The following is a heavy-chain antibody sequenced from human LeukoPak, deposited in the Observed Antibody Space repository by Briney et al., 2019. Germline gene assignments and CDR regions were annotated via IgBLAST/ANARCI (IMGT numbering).Heavy chain of an antibody. CDR3: ARQDPYYDSSGDAFDI. V-gene: IGHV5-51*01. CDR2: IYPGDSDT. CDR1: GYSFTSYW. Sequence: GESLKISCKGSGYSFTSYWIGWVRQMPGKGLEWMGIIYPGDSDTRYSPSFQGQVTISADKSISTAYLQWSSLKASDTAMYYCARQDPYYDSSGDAFDIWGQGTMVTVSS. J-gene: IGHJ3*02. D-gene: IGHD3-22*01.